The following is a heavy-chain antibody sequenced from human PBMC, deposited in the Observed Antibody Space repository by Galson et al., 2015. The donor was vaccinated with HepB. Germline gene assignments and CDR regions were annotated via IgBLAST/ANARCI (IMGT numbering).Heavy chain of an antibody. CDR2: IKSKTDGGTT. D-gene: IGHD1-26*01. CDR1: GFTFSNAW. CDR3: TTDPIWYSGSYLSVAFDI. J-gene: IGHJ3*02. Sequence: SLRLSCAASGFTFSNAWMSWVRQAPGKGLEWVGRIKSKTDGGTTDYAAPVKGRFTISRDDSKNTLYLQMNSLKTEDTAVYYCTTDPIWYSGSYLSVAFDIWGQGTMVTVSS. V-gene: IGHV3-15*01.